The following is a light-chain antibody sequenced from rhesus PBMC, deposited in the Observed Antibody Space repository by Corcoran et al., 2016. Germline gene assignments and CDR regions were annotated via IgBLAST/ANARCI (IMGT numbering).Light chain of an antibody. CDR2: GAS. CDR3: QQTSNVWT. V-gene: IGKV3-24*04. J-gene: IGKJ1*01. CDR1: QSIDTY. Sequence: ETVVTQSPATLSLSPGERATLSGRASQSIDTYLAWYHQKPGQAPRFLTSGASRRATGIPDSFSAGGSGTDFTLTISSLEPEDVGVYSCQQTSNVWTFGQGTKVEIK.